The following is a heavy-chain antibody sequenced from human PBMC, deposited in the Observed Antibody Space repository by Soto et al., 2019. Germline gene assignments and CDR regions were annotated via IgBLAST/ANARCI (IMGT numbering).Heavy chain of an antibody. CDR3: AKGSRGYTGYVFDY. CDR2: ISSSSSSI. V-gene: IGHV3-21*01. D-gene: IGHD5-12*01. CDR1: KFTFNSYT. J-gene: IGHJ4*02. Sequence: GGSLRLSCAASKFTFNSYTMNWVRQAPGKGLEWVSSISSSSSSIYYADSVKGRFTISRDYAKNSLYLQMHSLRAEDTAVYYCAKGSRGYTGYVFDYWGQGALVTVSS.